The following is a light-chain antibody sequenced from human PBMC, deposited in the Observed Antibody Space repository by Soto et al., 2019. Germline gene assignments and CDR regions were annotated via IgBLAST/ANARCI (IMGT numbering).Light chain of an antibody. CDR1: QSVRSY. CDR2: DAS. V-gene: IGKV3-11*01. J-gene: IGKJ1*01. Sequence: EIVLTQSPATLSLSPGERATLSCRASQSVRSYLAWYQQKPGQAPRLLIYDASNRVIGIPARVSGSGSGTDFTLPISSLEPEDLAVYYCQQRSNWPRTFGQGTKVEIK. CDR3: QQRSNWPRT.